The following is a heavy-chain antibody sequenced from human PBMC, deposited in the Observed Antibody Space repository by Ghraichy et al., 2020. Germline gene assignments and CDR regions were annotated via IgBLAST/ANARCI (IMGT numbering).Heavy chain of an antibody. Sequence: SQTLSLTCAISGDSVSSNSATWNWIRQSPSRVLEWLGRTYYKSKWYNNYAVSVKGRITINPDTSKNPFSLQLNSVTPEDTAIYYCARQFEYSSGWYWFDPWGQGTLVTVSS. J-gene: IGHJ5*02. V-gene: IGHV6-1*01. CDR1: GDSVSSNSAT. D-gene: IGHD6-19*01. CDR2: TYYKSKWYN. CDR3: ARQFEYSSGWYWFDP.